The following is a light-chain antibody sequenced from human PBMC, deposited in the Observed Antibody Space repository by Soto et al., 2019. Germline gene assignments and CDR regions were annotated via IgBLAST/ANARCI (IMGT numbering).Light chain of an antibody. V-gene: IGKV1-5*03. CDR3: QQYNSYSSEA. CDR2: KVS. Sequence: DIQMTQSPSTLSASVGDRVTITCRASQNINGWLAWYQQKPGKAPKLLIYKVSRLESGVPSRFSGSGSQTEFTLTINSLQPDDFATYYCQQYNSYSSEAFGQGTKLKIK. J-gene: IGKJ1*01. CDR1: QNINGW.